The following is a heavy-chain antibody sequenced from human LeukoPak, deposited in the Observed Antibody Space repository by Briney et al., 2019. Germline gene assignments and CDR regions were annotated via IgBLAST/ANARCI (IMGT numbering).Heavy chain of an antibody. CDR2: INPSSGGT. CDR1: GYTFTGYY. CDR3: ARIMTTVVTAFAFDI. V-gene: IGHV1-2*02. J-gene: IGHJ3*02. Sequence: ASVKVSCKASGYTFTGYYMHWVRQAPGQGLEWMGWINPSSGGTNYAQKFQGRVTMTRDTSISTAYMELSRLRSDDTAVYYCARIMTTVVTAFAFDIWGQGTMVTVSS. D-gene: IGHD4-23*01.